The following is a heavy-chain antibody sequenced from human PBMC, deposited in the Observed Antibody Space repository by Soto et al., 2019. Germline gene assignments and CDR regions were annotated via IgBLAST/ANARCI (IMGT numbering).Heavy chain of an antibody. V-gene: IGHV4-39*01. Sequence: SETLSLTCTVSGGSLSSSSYYWGWIRQPPGKGLEWIGSIYYSGSTYYNPSLKSRVTISVDTSKNQFSLKLSSVTAADTAVYYCAVIVGRVYWGQGTLVTVSS. CDR3: AVIVGRVY. CDR1: GGSLSSSSYY. D-gene: IGHD1-26*01. J-gene: IGHJ4*02. CDR2: IYYSGST.